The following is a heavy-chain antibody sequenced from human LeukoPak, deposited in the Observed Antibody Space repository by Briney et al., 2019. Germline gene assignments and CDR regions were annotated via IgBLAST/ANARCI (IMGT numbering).Heavy chain of an antibody. CDR3: ARVQEVNYDFWSGYCDY. CDR1: GFTFSSYA. V-gene: IGHV3-64*01. Sequence: GGSLRLSCAASGFTFSSYAMHWVRQAPGKGLEYVSAISSNGGSTYYANPVKGRFTISRDNSKNTLYLQMGSLRAEDMAVYYCARVQEVNYDFWSGYCDYWGQGTLVTVSS. J-gene: IGHJ4*02. D-gene: IGHD3-3*01. CDR2: ISSNGGST.